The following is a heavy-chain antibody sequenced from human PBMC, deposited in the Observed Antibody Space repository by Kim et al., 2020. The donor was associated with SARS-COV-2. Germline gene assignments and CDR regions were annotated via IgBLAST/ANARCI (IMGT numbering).Heavy chain of an antibody. CDR3: AKEGYSDYYYGMDV. D-gene: IGHD6-13*01. J-gene: IGHJ6*02. Sequence: GGSLRLSCAASGFTFSSFGMSWVRQAPGKGLEWVSVIYSDGSGTSYADSVKGRFTISRYNSKNTLYLQMNSLRAEDTAVYYCAKEGYSDYYYGMDVWGQGTTVTVSS. V-gene: IGHV3-23*03. CDR1: GFTFSSFG. CDR2: IYSDGSGT.